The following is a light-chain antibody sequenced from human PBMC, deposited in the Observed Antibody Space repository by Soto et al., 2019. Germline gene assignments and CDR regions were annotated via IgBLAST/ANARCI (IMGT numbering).Light chain of an antibody. CDR2: DAS. Sequence: EIVLTQSPATLSLSQGERATLFSRASRGVTTSLAWYQQKPGQAPRLLIYDASNRATGIPARFSGSGSGTDFTLTISSLEPEDFAVYYCQQHSNWPPLTFGGGTKVEIK. J-gene: IGKJ4*01. CDR3: QQHSNWPPLT. CDR1: RGVTTS. V-gene: IGKV3-11*01.